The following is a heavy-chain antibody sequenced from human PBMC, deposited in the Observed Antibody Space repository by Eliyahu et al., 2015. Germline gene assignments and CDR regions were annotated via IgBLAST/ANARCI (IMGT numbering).Heavy chain of an antibody. CDR3: ATRTEEYYYYGMDV. CDR1: GFXXXXAW. Sequence: EVQLVESGGGLVKPGGSLRLSCAASGFXXXXAWMXWVRQXPGKGLEXVGRIKSKTDGGTTDYAAPVKGRFTISRDDSENTLYLQMNSLRTEDTAVYYCATRTEEYYYYGMDVWGQGTTVTVSS. D-gene: IGHD6-6*01. CDR2: IKSKTDGGTT. V-gene: IGHV3-15*01. J-gene: IGHJ6*02.